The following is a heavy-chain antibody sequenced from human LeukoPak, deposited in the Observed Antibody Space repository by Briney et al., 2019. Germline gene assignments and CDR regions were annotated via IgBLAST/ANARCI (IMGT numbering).Heavy chain of an antibody. V-gene: IGHV4-59*01. J-gene: IGHJ5*02. D-gene: IGHD3-10*01. CDR1: GGSISSYY. Sequence: SETLSLTCTVSGGSISSYYWSWIRQPPGNGLEWIGYIYYSGSTNYNPSLKSRVTISVDTSKNQFSLKLSSVTAADTAVYYCARWFGELSLFDPWGQGTLVTVSS. CDR3: ARWFGELSLFDP. CDR2: IYYSGST.